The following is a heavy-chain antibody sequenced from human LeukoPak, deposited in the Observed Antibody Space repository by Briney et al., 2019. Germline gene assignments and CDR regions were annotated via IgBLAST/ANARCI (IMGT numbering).Heavy chain of an antibody. CDR2: IHYSGST. V-gene: IGHV4-59*01. CDR1: GVSISSYY. Sequence: PSETLSLTGTVSGVSISSYYWSWIRPPPGKGLEWSGDIHYSGSTDSHPSPKGRVTISVDTSKNQFSLKLSSVTAADTAVYYCASGHMWIGNWSQGTLVTVSS. D-gene: IGHD5-12*01. CDR3: ASGHMWIGN. J-gene: IGHJ4*02.